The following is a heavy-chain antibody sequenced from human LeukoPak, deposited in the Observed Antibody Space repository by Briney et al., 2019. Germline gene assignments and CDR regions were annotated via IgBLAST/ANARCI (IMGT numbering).Heavy chain of an antibody. D-gene: IGHD3-3*01. J-gene: IGHJ5*02. Sequence: PGGSLRLSCAASGFTVSSNYMSWVRQAPGKGLEWVSVIYSGGSTYYADSVKGRFTISRDNAKNTLYLQMNSLRAEDTAVYYCARGGFLEWLSPFDPWGQGTLVTVSS. CDR3: ARGGFLEWLSPFDP. V-gene: IGHV3-66*01. CDR2: IYSGGST. CDR1: GFTVSSNY.